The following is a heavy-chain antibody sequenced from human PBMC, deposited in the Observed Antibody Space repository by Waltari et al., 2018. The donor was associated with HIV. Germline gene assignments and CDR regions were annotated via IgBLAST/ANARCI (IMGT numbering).Heavy chain of an antibody. D-gene: IGHD2-2*01. CDR1: GGSISSYY. Sequence: QVQLQESGPGLVKPSETLSLTCTVSGGSISSYYWSWIRQPPGKGLEWIGYIYYSGSTNYNPSLKSRVTITVDTSKNQFSLKLSSVTAADTAVYYCARSGSTSCAYYCYYYGMDVWGQGTTVTVSS. V-gene: IGHV4-59*01. CDR2: IYYSGST. J-gene: IGHJ6*02. CDR3: ARSGSTSCAYYCYYYGMDV.